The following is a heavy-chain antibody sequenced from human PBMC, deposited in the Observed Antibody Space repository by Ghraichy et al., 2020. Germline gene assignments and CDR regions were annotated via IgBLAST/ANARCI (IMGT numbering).Heavy chain of an antibody. J-gene: IGHJ4*02. CDR3: ARGRYSGSASDPCYFDY. CDR1: GGSISTYY. V-gene: IGHV4-59*01. D-gene: IGHD3-10*01. Sequence: SQTLSLTCTVSGGSISTYYWSWIRQPPGKGLEWIGYIFNSGRTNYNPSLKSRVTISVDTSKNQFSLKLRSVTAADTAVYYCARGRYSGSASDPCYFDYWGQGALVTVSS. CDR2: IFNSGRT.